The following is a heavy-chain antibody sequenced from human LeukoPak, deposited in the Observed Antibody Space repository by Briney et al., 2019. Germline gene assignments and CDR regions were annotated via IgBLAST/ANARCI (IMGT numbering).Heavy chain of an antibody. CDR1: GFTFSSYG. D-gene: IGHD4-17*01. CDR2: ISYDGSNK. J-gene: IGHJ4*02. CDR3: AKGTSYGDYFRY. Sequence: PGRSLRHSCAASGFTFSSYGMHWVRQAPGKGLEWVAVISYDGSNKYYANSVKGRFTISRDNSKNTLYLQMNSLRAEDTAVYYCAKGTSYGDYFRYWGQGTLVTVSS. V-gene: IGHV3-30*18.